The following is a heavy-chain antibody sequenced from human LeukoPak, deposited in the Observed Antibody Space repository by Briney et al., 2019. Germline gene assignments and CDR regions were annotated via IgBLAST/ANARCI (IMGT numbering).Heavy chain of an antibody. CDR2: DYSCGST. Sequence: PGGSLRLSCAASGFTVSSNYMSWVRQAPAKGLEWVSVDYSCGSTYYEDSVKGRFTISRDNSKNTLYLQMNSLRAEDTAVYYCARANVGAVAYFDYWGQGTLVTVSS. D-gene: IGHD4-17*01. CDR3: ARANVGAVAYFDY. CDR1: GFTVSSNY. V-gene: IGHV3-66*03. J-gene: IGHJ4*02.